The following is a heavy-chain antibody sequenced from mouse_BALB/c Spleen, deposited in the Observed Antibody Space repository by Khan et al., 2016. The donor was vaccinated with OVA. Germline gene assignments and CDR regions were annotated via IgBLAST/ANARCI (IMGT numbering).Heavy chain of an antibody. J-gene: IGHJ3*01. Sequence: EVQLQESGGDVVKPEGSLKLSCAASGFTFSTYGMSWVRQTPDKRLEWVATISTGGHYTYYSDTVKGRFTISRDNAKNTLYLQMSSLKSEDTAMFYCARLAYYYDSEGCAYWGQGTLVTVSA. CDR3: ARLAYYYDSEGCAY. D-gene: IGHD1-1*01. CDR2: ISTGGHYT. CDR1: GFTFSTYG. V-gene: IGHV5-6*01.